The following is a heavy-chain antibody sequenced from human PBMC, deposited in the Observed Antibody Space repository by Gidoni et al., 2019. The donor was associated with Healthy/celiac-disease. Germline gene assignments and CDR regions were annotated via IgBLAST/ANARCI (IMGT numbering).Heavy chain of an antibody. CDR2: ISGSCGST. D-gene: IGHD6-13*01. CDR3: AKDTRSRSWSDY. V-gene: IGHV3-23*01. Sequence: EVQLLESGGGLVQPGGSLRPSETASGVTFSSYAMSWVRQAPGKGLEWVSAISGSCGSTYYAASVKCRFITSRDNSKNTLYLQMNSLRAEDTAVYYCAKDTRSRSWSDYWGQGTLVTVSS. J-gene: IGHJ4*02. CDR1: GVTFSSYA.